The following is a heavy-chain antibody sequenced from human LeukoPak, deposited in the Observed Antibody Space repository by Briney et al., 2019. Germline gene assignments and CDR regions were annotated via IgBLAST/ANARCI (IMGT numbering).Heavy chain of an antibody. CDR3: AKEGRSLQTY. V-gene: IGHV3-11*05. CDR2: ISFTSDYT. D-gene: IGHD5-24*01. Sequence: GGSLRLSCAASGFTFSDYYMSWIRQAPGKGLEWVSYISFTSDYTYYADSVKGRFTISRDNAKNSLYLQMNSLRVEDTAVYYCAKEGRSLQTYWGQGTLVTVSS. CDR1: GFTFSDYY. J-gene: IGHJ4*02.